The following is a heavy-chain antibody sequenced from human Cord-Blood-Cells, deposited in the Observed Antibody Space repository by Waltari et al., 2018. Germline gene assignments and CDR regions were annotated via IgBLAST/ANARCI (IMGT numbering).Heavy chain of an antibody. CDR2: ISSSSSTI. J-gene: IGHJ4*02. D-gene: IGHD3-10*01. Sequence: EVQLVESGGGLVQPGGSLRLSCAASGFTFSSYSMNWVRQAPGKGLEWVSYISSSSSTIYYADTVKGRFTISRDNAKNSLYLQMNSLRAEDTAVYYCARDLDYYGSWSLPGYWGQGTLVTVSS. CDR3: ARDLDYYGSWSLPGY. V-gene: IGHV3-48*01. CDR1: GFTFSSYS.